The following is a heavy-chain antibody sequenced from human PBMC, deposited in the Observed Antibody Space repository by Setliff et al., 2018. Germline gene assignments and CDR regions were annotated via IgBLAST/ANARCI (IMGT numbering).Heavy chain of an antibody. D-gene: IGHD5-18*01. CDR3: ARLTPMADFDYMDV. CDR1: GYTFSRYW. V-gene: IGHV5-51*01. J-gene: IGHJ6*03. Sequence: PGESLKISCKASGYTFSRYWIGWVRQMPGKGLEWLGIIYPSDSHTRYSPSFQGQVTISADKSISTAYLQWSSLKASDTAMYYCARLTPMADFDYMDVWGKGTTVTVSS. CDR2: IYPSDSHT.